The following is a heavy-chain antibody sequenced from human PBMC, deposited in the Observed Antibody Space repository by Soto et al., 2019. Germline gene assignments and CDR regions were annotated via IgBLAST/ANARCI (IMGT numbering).Heavy chain of an antibody. J-gene: IGHJ6*02. D-gene: IGHD2-2*01. CDR2: IIPISGTA. V-gene: IGHV1-69*01. CDR1: GGTFSSYA. CDR3: ARSQGSSTSLEIYYYYYYGMDV. Sequence: QVQLVQSGAEVKKPGSSVKVSCTASGGTFSSYAISWVRQAPGQGLEWMGGIIPISGTANYEQKFQGRVTITADEYTSTAYMELSSLRSADTAVYYCARSQGSSTSLEIYYYYYYGMDVWGQGTTVTVSS.